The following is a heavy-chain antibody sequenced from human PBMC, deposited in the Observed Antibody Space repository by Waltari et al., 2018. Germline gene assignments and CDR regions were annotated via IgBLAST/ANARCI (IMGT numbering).Heavy chain of an antibody. D-gene: IGHD6-6*01. J-gene: IGHJ5*02. V-gene: IGHV4-59*01. CDR3: AATWGPYSSSANWFDP. CDR2: IYYSGST. Sequence: QVQLQESGPGLVKPSEPLSLTCTVPGGSISSYYWSWIRQPPGKGLEWIGYIYYSGSTNYNPSLKSRVTISVDTSKNQFSLKLSSVTAADTAVYYCAATWGPYSSSANWFDPWGQGTLVTVSS. CDR1: GGSISSYY.